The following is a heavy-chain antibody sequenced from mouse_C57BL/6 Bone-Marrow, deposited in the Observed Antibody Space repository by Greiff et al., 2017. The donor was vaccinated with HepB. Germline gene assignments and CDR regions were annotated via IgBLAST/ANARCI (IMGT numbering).Heavy chain of an antibody. CDR3: ARPGLYDGYYPFAY. CDR1: GFTFSSYG. D-gene: IGHD2-3*01. V-gene: IGHV5-6*01. CDR2: ISSGGSYT. Sequence: EVMLVESGGDLVKPGGSLKLSCAASGFTFSSYGMSWVRQTPDKRLEWVATISSGGSYTYYPDSVKGRFTISRDNAKNTLYLQMSSLKSEDTAMYYCARPGLYDGYYPFAYWGQGTLVTVSA. J-gene: IGHJ3*01.